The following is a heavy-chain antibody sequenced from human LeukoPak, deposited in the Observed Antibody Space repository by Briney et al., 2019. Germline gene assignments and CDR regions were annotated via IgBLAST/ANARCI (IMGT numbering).Heavy chain of an antibody. Sequence: GGSLKLSCAASGFSFSSYWMSWDRQAPGKGLEWVANIKEDGSEKHYVDSVKGRFTISRDNAKNSLYLQMNSLRAEDTAVYYCGSPDRYTIFWGQGTLVTVSS. D-gene: IGHD3-9*01. CDR1: GFSFSSYW. V-gene: IGHV3-7*01. CDR3: GSPDRYTIF. J-gene: IGHJ4*02. CDR2: IKEDGSEK.